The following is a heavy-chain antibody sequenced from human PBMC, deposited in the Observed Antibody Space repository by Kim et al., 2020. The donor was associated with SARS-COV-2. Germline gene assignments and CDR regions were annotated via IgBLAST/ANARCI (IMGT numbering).Heavy chain of an antibody. Sequence: YADSVKGRFTISRDNSKNSLYLQMNSLRAEDTALYYCAKALRYFDWLPKYWGQGTLVTVSS. J-gene: IGHJ4*02. D-gene: IGHD3-9*01. V-gene: IGHV3-43D*03. CDR3: AKALRYFDWLPKY.